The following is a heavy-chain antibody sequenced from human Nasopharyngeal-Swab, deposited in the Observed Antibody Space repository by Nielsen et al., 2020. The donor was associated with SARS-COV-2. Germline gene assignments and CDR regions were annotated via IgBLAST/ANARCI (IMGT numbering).Heavy chain of an antibody. Sequence: GESLKISCAASGFAFTDYSMDWVRQAPGKGLEWVAVISYDGSNKYYADSVKGRFTISRDNSKNTLYLQMNSLRAEDTAVYYCARGGYYDSSGYYLGDYWGQGTLVTVSS. CDR3: ARGGYYDSSGYYLGDY. D-gene: IGHD3-22*01. CDR2: ISYDGSNK. V-gene: IGHV3-30*03. CDR1: GFAFTDYS. J-gene: IGHJ4*02.